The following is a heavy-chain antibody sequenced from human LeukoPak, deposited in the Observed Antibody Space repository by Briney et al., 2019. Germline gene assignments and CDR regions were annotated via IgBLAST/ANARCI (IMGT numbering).Heavy chain of an antibody. CDR3: ARLKLLWSNYFDY. CDR2: IKQDGSEK. D-gene: IGHD2-2*01. Sequence: GGSLRLACAASGFTFSSYWMSWVRQAPGKGLEWVANIKQDGSEKYYVDSVKGRFTISRDNAKNSLYLQMNSLRAEDTAVYYCARLKLLWSNYFDYWGQGTLVTVSS. V-gene: IGHV3-7*01. J-gene: IGHJ4*02. CDR1: GFTFSSYW.